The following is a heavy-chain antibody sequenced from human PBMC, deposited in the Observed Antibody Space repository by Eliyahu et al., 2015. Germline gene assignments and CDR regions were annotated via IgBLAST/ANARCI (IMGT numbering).Heavy chain of an antibody. V-gene: IGHV1-69*01. J-gene: IGHJ4*02. CDR3: ARGPETKSSYYYNY. CDR2: IIPMFGTA. Sequence: QVQLVQSGAEVKKPGSSVKVSCKASGGXFSSQSIDWVRQAPGQGLEWMGGIIPMFGTANYAQKFQGRVTITADESTSTAYMELSSLRSEDTAMYYCARGPETKSSYYYNYWGQGTLVTVSS. D-gene: IGHD3-22*01. CDR1: GGXFSSQS.